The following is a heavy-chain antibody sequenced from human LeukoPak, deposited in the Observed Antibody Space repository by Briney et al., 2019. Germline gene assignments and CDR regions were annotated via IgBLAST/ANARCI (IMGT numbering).Heavy chain of an antibody. Sequence: ASVTVSLKASAYNFNNYGISWMRQAPGQGLEWMGWINPYSGNRNYAQKYQGRVTMTTDTSTSTAYMELGSLRSDDTAVYYCARGGQDYWGQGTLVTVSS. CDR3: ARGGQDY. CDR2: INPYSGNR. J-gene: IGHJ4*02. V-gene: IGHV1-18*01. CDR1: AYNFNNYG.